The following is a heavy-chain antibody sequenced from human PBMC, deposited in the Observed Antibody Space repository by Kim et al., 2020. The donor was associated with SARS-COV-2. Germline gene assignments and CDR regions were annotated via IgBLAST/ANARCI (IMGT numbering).Heavy chain of an antibody. Sequence: SQTLSLTCVIFGDTVSNNNGAWNWIRQSPSRGLEWLGRTYRRSKWYFEYPVSVKSRVTINPDTSKNQFSLHLSSVTPDDTAIYYCASRIIGGGGFDNWGQGTLVTVSS. J-gene: IGHJ4*02. CDR2: TYRRSKWYF. V-gene: IGHV6-1*01. CDR3: ASRIIGGGGFDN. D-gene: IGHD2-15*01. CDR1: GDTVSNNNGA.